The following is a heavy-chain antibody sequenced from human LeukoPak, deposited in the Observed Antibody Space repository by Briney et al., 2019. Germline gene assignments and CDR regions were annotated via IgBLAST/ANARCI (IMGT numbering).Heavy chain of an antibody. D-gene: IGHD3-22*01. V-gene: IGHV3-48*01. Sequence: GGSLRLSCAASGFSFSTYNMNWVRQAPGKGLEWVSYISSSSSTIYYADSVKGRFTISRDNVMNSLYLQMNSLRAEDTAVYYCARGGYYYDSSGYPFDFWGQGTLVTVSS. J-gene: IGHJ4*02. CDR3: ARGGYYYDSSGYPFDF. CDR1: GFSFSTYN. CDR2: ISSSSSTI.